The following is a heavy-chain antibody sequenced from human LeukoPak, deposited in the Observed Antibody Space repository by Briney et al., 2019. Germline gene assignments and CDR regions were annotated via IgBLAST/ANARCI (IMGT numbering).Heavy chain of an antibody. J-gene: IGHJ4*02. CDR3: ARDGDSSSWYSY. CDR1: GGSISSGSYY. V-gene: IGHV4-61*02. CDR2: IYTSGST. Sequence: SETLSLTCTVSGGSISSGSYYWSWIRQPAGKGLEWIGRIYTSGSTNYNPSLKSRVTISVDTSKNQFSLKLSSVTAADTAVYYCARDGDSSSWYSYWGQGTLVTVSS. D-gene: IGHD6-13*01.